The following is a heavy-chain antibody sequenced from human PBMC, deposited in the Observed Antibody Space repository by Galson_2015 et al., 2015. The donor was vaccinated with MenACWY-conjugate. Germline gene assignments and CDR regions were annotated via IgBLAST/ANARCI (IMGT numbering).Heavy chain of an antibody. D-gene: IGHD1-26*01. CDR2: ISPGDSNT. CDR3: ARHPPGGRGMDV. V-gene: IGHV5-51*01. Sequence: QSGAEVKQPGESLKISCKGSGSYFTSYWIAWVRQIPGKGLEWMGLISPGDSNTRYSPSFQGQVTISADKSISTAYLQWSSLKASDTAMYYCARHPPGGRGMDVWGRGTTVTVSS. J-gene: IGHJ6*02. CDR1: GSYFTSYW.